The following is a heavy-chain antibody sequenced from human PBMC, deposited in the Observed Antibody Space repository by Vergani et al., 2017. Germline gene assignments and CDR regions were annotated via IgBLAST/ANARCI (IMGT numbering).Heavy chain of an antibody. Sequence: EVQLVESGGGLVQPGGSLRLSCAASGFTFRSYEMNWVRQAPGKGLEWVAYISSSGSTIYYADSVKGRFTISRDNAKNSLYLQMNSLRAEDTAVYYCARMESSGYYRKYYFDYWGQGTLVTVSS. CDR1: GFTFRSYE. D-gene: IGHD3-22*01. J-gene: IGHJ4*02. CDR3: ARMESSGYYRKYYFDY. CDR2: ISSSGSTI. V-gene: IGHV3-48*03.